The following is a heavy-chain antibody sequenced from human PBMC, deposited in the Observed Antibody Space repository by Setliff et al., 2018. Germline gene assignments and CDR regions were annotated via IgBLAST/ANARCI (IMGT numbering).Heavy chain of an antibody. CDR3: ARESRFGYSGYDCAFDY. Sequence: SETLSLTCTVSGGSISVNNYYWGWIRQSPVKELEWIGGISHSANKYYNPSFRTGVTIYVDMSKNQFFLNLDSVTAADTALYYCARESRFGYSGYDCAFDYWGQGMLVTVSS. V-gene: IGHV4-39*02. D-gene: IGHD5-12*01. CDR1: GGSISVNNYY. CDR2: ISHSANK. J-gene: IGHJ4*02.